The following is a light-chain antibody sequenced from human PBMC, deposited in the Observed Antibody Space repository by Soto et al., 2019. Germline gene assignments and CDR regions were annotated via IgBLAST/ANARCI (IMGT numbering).Light chain of an antibody. CDR2: DAS. Sequence: EIVLTQSPATLSLSPGESSTLSCMATLSVSSYLDWYQQKPGQAPRLLIYDASSRPTDIPARFSGSGSGTDFTLTISRLEPEDFAVYYCQQYGSSPITFGQGTRLEIK. J-gene: IGKJ5*01. V-gene: IGKV3-20*01. CDR3: QQYGSSPIT. CDR1: LSVSSY.